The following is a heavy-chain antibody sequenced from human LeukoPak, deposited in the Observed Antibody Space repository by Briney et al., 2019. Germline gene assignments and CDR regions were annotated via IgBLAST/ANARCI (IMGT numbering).Heavy chain of an antibody. CDR3: ARVGATVTLDY. D-gene: IGHD4-17*01. Sequence: SETLSLTCTVSGGSISSSSYCWGWIRQPPGKGLGWIGSIYYSGSTYYNPSLKSRVTISVDTSKNQFSLKLSSVTAADTAVYYCARVGATVTLDYWGQGTLVTVSS. CDR2: IYYSGST. CDR1: GGSISSSSYC. V-gene: IGHV4-39*07. J-gene: IGHJ4*02.